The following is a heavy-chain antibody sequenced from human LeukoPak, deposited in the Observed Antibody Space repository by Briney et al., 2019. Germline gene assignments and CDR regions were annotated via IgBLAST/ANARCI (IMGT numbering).Heavy chain of an antibody. J-gene: IGHJ6*03. CDR2: INPNSGNT. Sequence: GASVKVSCKASGYTFTGYYMHWVRQAPGQGLEWMGWINPNSGNTGYAQKFQGRVTMTRNTSISTAYMELSSLRSEDTAVYYCARGTRSGRRMDVWGKGTTVTISS. V-gene: IGHV1-8*02. CDR1: GYTFTGYY. D-gene: IGHD5-12*01. CDR3: ARGTRSGRRMDV.